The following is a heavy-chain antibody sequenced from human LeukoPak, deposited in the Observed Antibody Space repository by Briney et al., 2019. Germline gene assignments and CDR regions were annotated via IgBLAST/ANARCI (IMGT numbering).Heavy chain of an antibody. V-gene: IGHV4-4*07. CDR1: GGPISSYY. J-gene: IGHJ6*03. CDR3: ARGPKNRYYYYYYMDV. Sequence: PSETLSLTCTVSGGPISSYYWSWIRQPAGKGLEWIGRIYTSGSTNYNPSLKSRVTMSVDTSKNQFSLKLSSVTAADTAVYYCARGPKNRYYYYYYMDVWGKGTTVTVSS. CDR2: IYTSGST. D-gene: IGHD1-14*01.